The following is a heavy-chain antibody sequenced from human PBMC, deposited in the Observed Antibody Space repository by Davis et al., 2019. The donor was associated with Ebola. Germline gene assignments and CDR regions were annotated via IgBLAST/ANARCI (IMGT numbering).Heavy chain of an antibody. Sequence: GSLRLSCTVSGGSISSYYWSWIRQPPGKGLEWIGYIYYSGSTNYNPSLKSRVTISVDTSKNQFSLKLSSVTAADTAVYYCARVVTAINWFDSWGQGTLVTVSS. J-gene: IGHJ5*01. D-gene: IGHD2-21*02. V-gene: IGHV4-59*08. CDR2: IYYSGST. CDR3: ARVVTAINWFDS. CDR1: GGSISSYY.